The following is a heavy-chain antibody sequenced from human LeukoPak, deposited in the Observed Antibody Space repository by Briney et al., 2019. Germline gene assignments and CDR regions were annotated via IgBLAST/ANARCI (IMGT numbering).Heavy chain of an antibody. J-gene: IGHJ5*02. D-gene: IGHD6-13*01. CDR2: INHSGST. V-gene: IGHV4-34*01. CDR3: ARHIGSSSWYKWFDP. Sequence: SETLSLTCAVYGGSFSGYYWSWIRQPPGKGLEWIGEINHSGSTNYNPSLKSRVTISVDTSKNQFSLRLSSVTAADTALYYCARHIGSSSWYKWFDPWGQGTLVTVSS. CDR1: GGSFSGYY.